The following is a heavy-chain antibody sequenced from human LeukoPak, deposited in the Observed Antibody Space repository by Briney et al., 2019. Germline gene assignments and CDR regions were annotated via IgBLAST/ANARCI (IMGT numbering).Heavy chain of an antibody. CDR3: VKDFRGSSGLRVYFDY. D-gene: IGHD3-22*01. J-gene: IGHJ4*02. Sequence: GGSLRLSCAASGFTFSSYAMSWVRQAPGKGLEWVSAISGSGGSTYYADSVKGRFTISRDNSKNTLYLQMNSLRAEDTAVYYCVKDFRGSSGLRVYFDYWGQGTLDTVSS. CDR1: GFTFSSYA. CDR2: ISGSGGST. V-gene: IGHV3-23*01.